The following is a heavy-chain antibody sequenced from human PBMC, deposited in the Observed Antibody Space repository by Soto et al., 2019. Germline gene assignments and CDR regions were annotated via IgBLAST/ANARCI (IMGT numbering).Heavy chain of an antibody. J-gene: IGHJ3*02. V-gene: IGHV3-21*01. D-gene: IGHD4-17*01. CDR2: ISSSSSYI. Sequence: GGSLRLSCAASGFTFSSYSMNWVRQAPGKGLEWVSSISSSSSYIYYADSVKGRFTISRDNAKNSLYLQMNSLRAEDTAVYYCAREDDTVTTDAFDIWGQGTMVTVSS. CDR3: AREDDTVTTDAFDI. CDR1: GFTFSSYS.